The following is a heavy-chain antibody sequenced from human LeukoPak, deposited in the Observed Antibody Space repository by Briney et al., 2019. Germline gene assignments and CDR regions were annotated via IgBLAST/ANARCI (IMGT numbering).Heavy chain of an antibody. CDR2: IKQDGSEK. CDR3: AKALEDYYDSSGYLDY. CDR1: GFSFSSYW. J-gene: IGHJ4*02. Sequence: QPGGSLRLSCAASGFSFSSYWMSWVRQAPGKGLEWVANIKQDGSEKYYVDSVKGRFTISRDNSKNTLYLQMNSLRAEDTAVYYCAKALEDYYDSSGYLDYWGQGTLVTVSS. V-gene: IGHV3-7*03. D-gene: IGHD3-22*01.